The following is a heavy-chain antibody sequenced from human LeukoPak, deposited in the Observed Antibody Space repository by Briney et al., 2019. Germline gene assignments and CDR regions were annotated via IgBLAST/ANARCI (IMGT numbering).Heavy chain of an antibody. D-gene: IGHD2-2*01. CDR2: ISSGSSYI. CDR1: GFTFSSYA. Sequence: PGGSLRLSCAASGFTFSSYAMHWVRQAPGKGLEWVSSISSGSSYIYYADSLKGRFTISRDNAKNSLYLQMDSLRAEDTAVYCCARGSGYCSSTSCYFTNFDYWGQGTLVTVSS. J-gene: IGHJ4*02. CDR3: ARGSGYCSSTSCYFTNFDY. V-gene: IGHV3-21*01.